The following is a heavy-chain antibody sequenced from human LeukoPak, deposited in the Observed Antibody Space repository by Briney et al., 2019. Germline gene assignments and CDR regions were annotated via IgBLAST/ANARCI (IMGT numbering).Heavy chain of an antibody. V-gene: IGHV3-23*01. J-gene: IGHJ6*03. D-gene: IGHD3-10*01. CDR3: AELGGSGSYYYSYYMDV. Sequence: GGSLRLSCAASGFTFSSYGMHWVRQAPGKGLEWVSAISGSGDSTYYADSVKGRFTISRDNSKNTLYLQMNSLRAEDTAVYYCAELGGSGSYYYSYYMDVWGKGTTVTVSS. CDR1: GFTFSSYG. CDR2: ISGSGDST.